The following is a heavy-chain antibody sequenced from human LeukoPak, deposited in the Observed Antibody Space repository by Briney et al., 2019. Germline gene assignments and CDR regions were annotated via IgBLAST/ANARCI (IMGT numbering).Heavy chain of an antibody. CDR2: INHDGSSA. CDR3: AKVYYGSGSKSPMDV. Sequence: GGSLRLSCATSGFTFTTFWMHWVRQAPGKGLVWVARINHDGSSANYVDSVKGRFTISRDNSKNTLYLQMNSLRAEDTAVYYCAKVYYGSGSKSPMDVWGKGTTVTISS. V-gene: IGHV3-74*01. J-gene: IGHJ6*03. CDR1: GFTFTTFW. D-gene: IGHD3-10*01.